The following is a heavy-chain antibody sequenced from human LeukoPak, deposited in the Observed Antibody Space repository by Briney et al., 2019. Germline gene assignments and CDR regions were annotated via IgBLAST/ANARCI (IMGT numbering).Heavy chain of an antibody. V-gene: IGHV4-39*01. CDR2: IYYSGST. CDR1: GGSISSSSYY. D-gene: IGHD6-13*01. Sequence: SETLSLTCTVSGGSISSSSYYWGWIRQPPGKGLEWIGSIYYSGSTYYNPSLKSRVTISVDTSKNQFSLKLSSVTAVDTAVYYCARQGRQQLDDSDHWGQGTLVTVSS. J-gene: IGHJ4*02. CDR3: ARQGRQQLDDSDH.